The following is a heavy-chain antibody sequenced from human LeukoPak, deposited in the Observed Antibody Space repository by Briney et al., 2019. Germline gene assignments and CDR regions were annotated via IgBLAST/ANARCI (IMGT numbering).Heavy chain of an antibody. Sequence: GRSLRLSCAASGFTFSSYAMSWVRQAPGKGLEWVSAISGSGGSTYYADSVKGRFTISRGNSKNTLYLQMNSLRAEDTAVYYCARDGRYCSSTSCYYYYMDVWGKGTTVTVSS. V-gene: IGHV3-23*01. J-gene: IGHJ6*03. CDR2: ISGSGGST. D-gene: IGHD2-2*01. CDR1: GFTFSSYA. CDR3: ARDGRYCSSTSCYYYYMDV.